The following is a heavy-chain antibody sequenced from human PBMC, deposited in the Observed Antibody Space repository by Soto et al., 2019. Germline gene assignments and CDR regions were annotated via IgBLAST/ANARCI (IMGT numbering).Heavy chain of an antibody. V-gene: IGHV3-33*01. D-gene: IGHD6-6*01. Sequence: GGSLRLSCAASGFTFSSYGMHWVRQAPGKGLEWVAVIRYDGSNKYYADSVKGRFTISRDNSKNTLYLQMNSLRAEDTAVYYCARVEIAARPNYYYYYGMDVWGQGTTVTVSS. CDR2: IRYDGSNK. CDR3: ARVEIAARPNYYYYYGMDV. J-gene: IGHJ6*02. CDR1: GFTFSSYG.